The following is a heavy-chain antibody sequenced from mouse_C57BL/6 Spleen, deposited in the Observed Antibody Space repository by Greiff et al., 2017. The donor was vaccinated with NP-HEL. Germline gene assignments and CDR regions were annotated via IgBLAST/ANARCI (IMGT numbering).Heavy chain of an antibody. V-gene: IGHV1-63*01. Sequence: VQLQQSGAELVRPGTSVKMSCKASGYTFTNYWIGWAKQRPGHGLEWIGDIYPGGGYTNYNEKFKGKATLPADKSSSTAYMQFSSLTSEDSAIYYCAREGDVVAWYFDVWGTGTTVTVSS. J-gene: IGHJ1*03. CDR3: AREGDVVAWYFDV. D-gene: IGHD1-1*01. CDR2: IYPGGGYT. CDR1: GYTFTNYW.